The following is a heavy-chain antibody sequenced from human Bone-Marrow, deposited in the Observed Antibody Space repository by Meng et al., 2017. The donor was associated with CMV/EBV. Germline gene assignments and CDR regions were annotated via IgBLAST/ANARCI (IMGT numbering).Heavy chain of an antibody. V-gene: IGHV3-30-3*01. J-gene: IGHJ4*02. CDR2: TSFGGTYK. Sequence: LRLSCAVSGFTFRTYAMHWVRQAPGKGLEWVAVTSFGGTYKNYADSVKGRFTVSRDNPKNTSYLQMNSLRAEDSAVYYCAKGLAVADWWGQGTLVTVSS. D-gene: IGHD6-19*01. CDR3: AKGLAVADW. CDR1: GFTFRTYA.